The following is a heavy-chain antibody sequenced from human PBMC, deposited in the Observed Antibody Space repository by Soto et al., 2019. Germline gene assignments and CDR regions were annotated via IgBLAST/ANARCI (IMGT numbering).Heavy chain of an antibody. V-gene: IGHV4-31*03. CDR3: AGEPLS. D-gene: IGHD3-16*02. CDR1: GGSISSGGYY. CDR2: IYYSGST. J-gene: IGHJ4*02. Sequence: QVQLQESGPGLVKPSQTLSLTCTVSGGSISSGGYYWRWIRQHPGKGLEWIGYIYYSGSTYYNPSLNSRFTTSLDTSKNQISVKLSSVTAADTAVYYCAGEPLSWGQGTLVTVSS.